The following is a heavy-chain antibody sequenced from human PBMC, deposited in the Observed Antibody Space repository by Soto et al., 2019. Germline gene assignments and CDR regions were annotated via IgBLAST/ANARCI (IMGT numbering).Heavy chain of an antibody. D-gene: IGHD3-3*01. CDR3: ARDFWATGYYYYGMDV. Sequence: PSETLSLTCTVSGGSISSYYWSWIRQPAGKGLEWIGRIYTSGSTNYNPSLKSRVTMSVDTSKNQFSLKLSSVTAADTAVYYCARDFWATGYYYYGMDVWGQGTTVTVSS. CDR2: IYTSGST. V-gene: IGHV4-4*07. J-gene: IGHJ6*02. CDR1: GGSISSYY.